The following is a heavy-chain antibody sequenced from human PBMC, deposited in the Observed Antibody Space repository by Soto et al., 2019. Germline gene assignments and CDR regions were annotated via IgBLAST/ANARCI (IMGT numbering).Heavy chain of an antibody. CDR1: GYTFTSYG. CDR3: ARDFGYSSSWYFDY. Sequence: ASVKVSCKASGYTFTSYGISWVRQAPGQGLEWMGWISAYNGNTNYAQKLQGRVTITTDTSASTAYMELSSLRSEDTAVYYCARDFGYSSSWYFDYWGQGTLVTVSS. D-gene: IGHD6-13*01. CDR2: ISAYNGNT. V-gene: IGHV1-18*01. J-gene: IGHJ4*02.